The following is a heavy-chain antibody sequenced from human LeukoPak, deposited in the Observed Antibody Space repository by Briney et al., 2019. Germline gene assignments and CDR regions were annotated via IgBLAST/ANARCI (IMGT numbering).Heavy chain of an antibody. CDR3: ASHVSYCSGGSCYSSGYYFDY. CDR1: GFTFSSYA. D-gene: IGHD2-15*01. V-gene: IGHV3-23*01. J-gene: IGHJ4*02. CDR2: ISGSGGST. Sequence: GGSLRLSCAASGFTFSSYAMSWVRQAPGKGLEWVSAISGSGGSTYYADSVKGRLTISRDNSKNTLYLQMNSLRAEDTAVYYCASHVSYCSGGSCYSSGYYFDYWGQGTLVTVSS.